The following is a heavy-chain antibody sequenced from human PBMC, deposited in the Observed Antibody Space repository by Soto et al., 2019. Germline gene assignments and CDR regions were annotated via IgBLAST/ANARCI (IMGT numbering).Heavy chain of an antibody. J-gene: IGHJ4*02. V-gene: IGHV3-23*01. CDR1: GFTFSSYA. CDR3: AKDPGCSGGSCYAYFDY. Sequence: GGSLRLSCAASGFTFSSYAMSWVRQAPGKGLEWVSAISGSGGSTYYADSVKGRFTISRDNSKNTLYLQMNSLRAEDTAVYYCAKDPGCSGGSCYAYFDYWGQGTVVTVSS. CDR2: ISGSGGST. D-gene: IGHD2-15*01.